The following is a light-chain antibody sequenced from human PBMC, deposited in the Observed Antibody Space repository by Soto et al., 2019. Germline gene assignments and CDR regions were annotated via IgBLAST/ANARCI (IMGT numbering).Light chain of an antibody. Sequence: DVVMTQSPLSLPVTLGQPASISCRSSHGLVFSDGNTYLHWFQQRPGQSPRRLIYNVSKRDSGVPERFSGSGSGTDFTLKISRVEAEDIGVYYCMQGTHWPRTFGQGTKVEIK. J-gene: IGKJ1*01. CDR1: HGLVFSDGNTY. CDR2: NVS. V-gene: IGKV2-30*01. CDR3: MQGTHWPRT.